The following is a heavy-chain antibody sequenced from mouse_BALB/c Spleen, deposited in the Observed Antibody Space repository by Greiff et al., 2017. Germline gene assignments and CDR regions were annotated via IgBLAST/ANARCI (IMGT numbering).Heavy chain of an antibody. CDR2: IWSDGST. Sequence: VQLVESGPDLVAPSQSLSITCTVSGFSLTSYGVHWVRQPPGKGLEWLVVIWSDGSTTYNSALKSRLSISKDNSKSQVFLKMNSLQTDDTAMYYCARHVGLLRGYAMDYWGQGTSVTVSS. D-gene: IGHD2-3*01. CDR1: GFSLTSYG. CDR3: ARHVGLLRGYAMDY. J-gene: IGHJ4*01. V-gene: IGHV2-6-2*01.